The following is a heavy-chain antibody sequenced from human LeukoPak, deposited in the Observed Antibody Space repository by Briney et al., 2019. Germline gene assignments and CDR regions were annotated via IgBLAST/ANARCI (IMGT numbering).Heavy chain of an antibody. CDR1: GGTFSSYA. J-gene: IGHJ4*02. Sequence: ASVKVSCKASGGTFSSYAISWVRQAPGQGLEWMGRIIPILGIANYAQKFQGRVTITADESTSTAYMELSSLRSEDTAVYYCADDHAQSKILTGYYPEWGQGTLVTVSS. D-gene: IGHD3-9*01. V-gene: IGHV1-69*04. CDR3: ADDHAQSKILTGYYPE. CDR2: IIPILGIA.